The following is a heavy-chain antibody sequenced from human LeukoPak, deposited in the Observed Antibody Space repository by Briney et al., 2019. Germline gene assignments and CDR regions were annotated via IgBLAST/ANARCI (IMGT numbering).Heavy chain of an antibody. J-gene: IGHJ4*02. CDR1: GYTLTELS. Sequence: ASVKVSCKVSGYTLTELSMHWVRQAPGKGLEWMGGFDPEDGETIYAQKFQGRVTMTEDTSTDTAYMELSSLRSEDTAVYYCATGIRVYDILTPPFDYRGQGTLVTVSS. D-gene: IGHD3-9*01. CDR2: FDPEDGET. V-gene: IGHV1-24*01. CDR3: ATGIRVYDILTPPFDY.